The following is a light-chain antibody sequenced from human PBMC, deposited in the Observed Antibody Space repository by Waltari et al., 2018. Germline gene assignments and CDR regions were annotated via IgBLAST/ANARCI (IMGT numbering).Light chain of an antibody. V-gene: IGLV1-44*01. J-gene: IGLJ1*01. CDR2: RNN. CDR3: SAWDDSLNGYV. CDR1: TSNIESNT. Sequence: QSVLTQPPSASGTPGQRVTISCSGSTSNIESNTVNWYQHFPGTAPKLFIYRNNQRPSGFPDRFSASKSGTSAALAISGLQSEDEADYYCSAWDDSLNGYVFGSGTKVTVL.